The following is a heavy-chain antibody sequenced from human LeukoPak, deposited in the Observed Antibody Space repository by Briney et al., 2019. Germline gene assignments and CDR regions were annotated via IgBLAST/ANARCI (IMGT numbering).Heavy chain of an antibody. CDR3: ARDGRFPPEPLTRYFDY. Sequence: SETLSLTCTVSGGSISSSGYCWGWIRQPPGKGLEWIGSIDYSGNTNYNPSLKSRVTIAVDMSKNQFSLKLSSVTAADTAVYYCARDGRFPPEPLTRYFDYWGQGTLVTVSS. V-gene: IGHV4-39*07. CDR1: GGSISSSGYC. D-gene: IGHD1-14*01. CDR2: IDYSGNT. J-gene: IGHJ4*02.